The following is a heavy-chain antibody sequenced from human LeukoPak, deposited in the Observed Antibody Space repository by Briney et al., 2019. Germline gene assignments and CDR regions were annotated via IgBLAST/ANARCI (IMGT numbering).Heavy chain of an antibody. V-gene: IGHV3-66*01. J-gene: IGHJ6*02. CDR1: GFGIGASF. Sequence: PGGSLRLSCTASGFGIGASFINWVRQAPGKGLEWVSLLSRGESAFYADSVKGRFTLSGDTSKNTVFLQMNSLRAEDTAVYYCARDPSDCSTTSCYGALSYYYTMDVWGQGTTVTVSS. CDR3: ARDPSDCSTTSCYGALSYYYTMDV. CDR2: LSRGESA. D-gene: IGHD2-2*01.